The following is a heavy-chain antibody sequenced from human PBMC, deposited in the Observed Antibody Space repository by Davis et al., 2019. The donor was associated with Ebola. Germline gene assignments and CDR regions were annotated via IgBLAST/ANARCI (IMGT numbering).Heavy chain of an antibody. V-gene: IGHV4-39*01. Sequence: SETLSLTCTVSGGSISSSSYYWGWIRQPPGKGLEWIGSIYYSGSTYYNPSLKSRVTISVDTSKNQFSLKLSSVTAADTAVYYCARSLQWNQNWFDPWGQGTTVTVSS. CDR2: IYYSGST. CDR3: ARSLQWNQNWFDP. J-gene: IGHJ5*01. CDR1: GGSISSSSYY. D-gene: IGHD4-11*01.